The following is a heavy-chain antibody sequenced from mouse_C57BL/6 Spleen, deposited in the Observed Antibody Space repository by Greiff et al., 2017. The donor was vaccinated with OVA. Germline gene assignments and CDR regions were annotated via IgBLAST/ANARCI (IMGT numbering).Heavy chain of an antibody. CDR1: GFTFSDAW. Sequence: EVNVVESGGGLVQPGGSMKLSCAASGFTFSDAWMDWVRQSPEKGLEWVAEIRNKANNHATYYAESVKGRFTISRDDSKSSVYLQMNSLRAEDTGIYYCTRMASYYAMDYWGQGTSVTVSS. CDR3: TRMASYYAMDY. V-gene: IGHV6-6*01. CDR2: IRNKANNHAT. J-gene: IGHJ4*01.